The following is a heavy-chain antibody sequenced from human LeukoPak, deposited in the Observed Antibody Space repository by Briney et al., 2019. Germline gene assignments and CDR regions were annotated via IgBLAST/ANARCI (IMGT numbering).Heavy chain of an antibody. J-gene: IGHJ4*02. CDR2: IIPIFGTA. CDR3: AIGGDGYNPLRPLDY. D-gene: IGHD5-24*01. Sequence: ASVKVSCKASGGTFSSYAISWVRQAPGQGLEWMGGIIPIFGTANYAQKFQGRVTITADESTSTAYMELSSLRSEDTAVYYCAIGGDGYNPLRPLDYWGQGTLVTVSS. CDR1: GGTFSSYA. V-gene: IGHV1-69*13.